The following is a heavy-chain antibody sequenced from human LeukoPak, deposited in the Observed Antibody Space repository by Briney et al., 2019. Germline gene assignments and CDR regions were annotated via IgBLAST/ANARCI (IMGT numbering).Heavy chain of an antibody. CDR1: GYSFTSYG. Sequence: EASVKVSGKASGYSFTSYGISWVRQAPGQGLEWMGWISAYNGNTIYAQKLQGRVTMTTDTSTSTAYMELRSLRSDDTAVYYCARDRPTIFGVVTGNWFDPWGQGTLVTVSS. CDR2: ISAYNGNT. D-gene: IGHD3-3*01. J-gene: IGHJ5*02. CDR3: ARDRPTIFGVVTGNWFDP. V-gene: IGHV1-18*01.